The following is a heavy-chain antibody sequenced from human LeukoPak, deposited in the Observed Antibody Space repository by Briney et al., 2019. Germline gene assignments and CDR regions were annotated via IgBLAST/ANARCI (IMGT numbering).Heavy chain of an antibody. CDR3: AKVPRAVYYYDRSGSSIVFDY. Sequence: GGSLRLSCAASGFTFSSYAMSWVRQAPGKGLEWVSAISGSGGSTYYADSVKGRFTISRDNSKNTLYLQMNSLRAEDTAVYYCAKVPRAVYYYDRSGSSIVFDYWGQGTLVTVSS. V-gene: IGHV3-23*01. CDR1: GFTFSSYA. J-gene: IGHJ4*02. D-gene: IGHD3-22*01. CDR2: ISGSGGST.